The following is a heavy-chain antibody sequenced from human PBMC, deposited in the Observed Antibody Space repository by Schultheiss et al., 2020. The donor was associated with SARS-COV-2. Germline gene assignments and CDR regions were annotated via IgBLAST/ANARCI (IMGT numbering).Heavy chain of an antibody. CDR1: GFPLSNYE. CDR2: ISSGSSTI. CDR3: ARDGGNCNGPTCPGDE. Sequence: GGSLRLSCAASGFPLSNYEMNWVRQAPGKGLEWVSYISSGSSTIYYADSVKGRFTISRDNAKNSLYLDLNSLRAEDTAFYYCARDGGNCNGPTCPGDEWGQGTLVTSSS. V-gene: IGHV3-48*03. D-gene: IGHD2-8*01. J-gene: IGHJ4*02.